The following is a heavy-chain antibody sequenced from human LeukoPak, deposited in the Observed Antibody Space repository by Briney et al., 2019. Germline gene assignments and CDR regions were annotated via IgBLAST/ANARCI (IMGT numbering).Heavy chain of an antibody. J-gene: IGHJ4*02. CDR3: ARDPAWGAIDY. D-gene: IGHD7-27*01. CDR2: MNGDGSVT. Sequence: GGSLRLSCAVSGFSIRSFWMSWVRQTPGKGLEWVADMNGDGSVTYYVDSVKGRFTVSRDNAKNSLYLQMSSLRAEDTAVYYCARDPAWGAIDYWGQGTLVTVSS. V-gene: IGHV3-7*01. CDR1: GFSIRSFW.